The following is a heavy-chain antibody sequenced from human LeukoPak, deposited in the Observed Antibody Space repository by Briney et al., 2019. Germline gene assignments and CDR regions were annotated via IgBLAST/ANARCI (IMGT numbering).Heavy chain of an antibody. J-gene: IGHJ4*02. CDR2: IWYNGYT. CDR1: GFTFKTYG. D-gene: IGHD4-23*01. CDR3: AREDGGDGTSGINN. V-gene: IGHV3-33*01. Sequence: GGPLTLFCAAWGFTFKTYGMLWVRPAPGKGLEWVSDIWYNGYTYYADSVKGRFTISRDNSKSTLYLQMNSLRAEDTAVYYCAREDGGDGTSGINNWGQGTLVIVSS.